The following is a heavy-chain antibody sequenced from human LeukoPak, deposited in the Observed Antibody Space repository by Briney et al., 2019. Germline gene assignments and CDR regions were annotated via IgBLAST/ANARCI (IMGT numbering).Heavy chain of an antibody. J-gene: IGHJ4*02. V-gene: IGHV3-7*03. D-gene: IGHD5-24*01. CDR1: GFTFSHHW. CDR2: INQDESAK. Sequence: GGSLRLSCAASGFTFSHHWVSWFRQAPGQGLQWVASINQDESAKDYLDSVKGRFSISRDNAKNSLYLQMNSLRVEDTAVYYCARDFPGMAIDHWGQGTLVTVSS. CDR3: ARDFPGMAIDH.